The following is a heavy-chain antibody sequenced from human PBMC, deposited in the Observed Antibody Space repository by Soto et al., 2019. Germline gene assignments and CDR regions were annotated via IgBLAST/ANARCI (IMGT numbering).Heavy chain of an antibody. Sequence: EVQLVESGGGLVQPGESLRLSCVASGLTLSRHSMNWVRQAPGKGLEWVSYISSTTNSIHYTDSVKGRFTVSRANAENSVFLQMTILRVEVTAVYYCARDVYGDYALDSWGQGTLVTVTS. CDR3: ARDVYGDYALDS. D-gene: IGHD4-17*01. J-gene: IGHJ4*02. CDR1: GLTLSRHS. CDR2: ISSTTNSI. V-gene: IGHV3-48*01.